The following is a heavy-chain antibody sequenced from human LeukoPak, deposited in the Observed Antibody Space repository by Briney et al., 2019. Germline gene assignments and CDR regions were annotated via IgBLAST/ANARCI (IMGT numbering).Heavy chain of an antibody. V-gene: IGHV4-38-2*02. CDR3: ARAVTYYYDK. J-gene: IGHJ4*02. CDR1: GSSITTYTH. CDR2: IHHTGNT. Sequence: PSETLSLTCTVSGSSITTYTHWGWIRQSPGKGLEWIASIHHTGNTYYNPSLESRVTISIDTSKNQFSLKLSSVTAADTAVYYCARAVTYYYDKWGQGTLVTVSS.